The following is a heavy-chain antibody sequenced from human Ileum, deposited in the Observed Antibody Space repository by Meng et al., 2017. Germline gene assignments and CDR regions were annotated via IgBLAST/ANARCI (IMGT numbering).Heavy chain of an antibody. Sequence: QVQLVQYETEVKNPGYSVKVSCKSSGGTFSRYGISWVRQAPGQGLEWMGGITPMYGTANYGQKFQGRVTITADKSTSTIYMELSSLRSEDTAVYYCARDEPDVLIGYEAYWGQGTLVTVSS. V-gene: IGHV1-69*06. D-gene: IGHD3-9*01. CDR2: ITPMYGTA. CDR3: ARDEPDVLIGYEAY. CDR1: GGTFSRYG. J-gene: IGHJ4*02.